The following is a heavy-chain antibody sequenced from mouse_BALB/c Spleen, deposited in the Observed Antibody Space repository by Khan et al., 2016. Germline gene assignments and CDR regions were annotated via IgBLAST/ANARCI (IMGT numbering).Heavy chain of an antibody. J-gene: IGHJ2*01. CDR1: GFTFTAYY. CDR3: ARESSGYFDC. CDR2: ISNKANGYTT. D-gene: IGHD3-1*01. Sequence: EVELVESGGGLVQPGGSLRLSCATSGFTFTAYYMSWVRQTPGKALEWLGFISNKANGYTTEYSASVNGRFTIYRSNSQSILYLQMNNLRAEYSAAYYCARESSGYFDCWGQGTTLTVSS. V-gene: IGHV7-3*02.